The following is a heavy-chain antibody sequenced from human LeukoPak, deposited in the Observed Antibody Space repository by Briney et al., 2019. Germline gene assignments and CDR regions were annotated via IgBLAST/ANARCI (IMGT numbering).Heavy chain of an antibody. CDR1: GFAFGDYA. J-gene: IGHJ4*02. Sequence: GGSLRLSCTASGFAFGDYAMSWVRQAPGKGLEWVGFIRSKAYGGTTEYAASVKGRFTISRDDSKSIAYLQMNSLKTEDTAVYYCTRYSSSGVYFDYWGQGTLVTVSS. CDR2: IRSKAYGGTT. V-gene: IGHV3-49*04. D-gene: IGHD6-6*01. CDR3: TRYSSSGVYFDY.